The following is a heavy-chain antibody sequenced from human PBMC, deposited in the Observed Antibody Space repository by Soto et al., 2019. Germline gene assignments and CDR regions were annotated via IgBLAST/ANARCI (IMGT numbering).Heavy chain of an antibody. D-gene: IGHD3-3*01. CDR3: ARARAPIFGVVIAYYFDY. CDR2: ISSSSSYI. CDR1: GFTFSSYS. V-gene: IGHV3-21*03. Sequence: GGSLRLSCAASGFTFSSYSMNWVRQAPGKGLEWVSSISSSSSYIYYADSVKGRFTISRDNAKNSLYLQMNSLRAEDTAVYYCARARAPIFGVVIAYYFDYWGQGTLVTVSS. J-gene: IGHJ4*02.